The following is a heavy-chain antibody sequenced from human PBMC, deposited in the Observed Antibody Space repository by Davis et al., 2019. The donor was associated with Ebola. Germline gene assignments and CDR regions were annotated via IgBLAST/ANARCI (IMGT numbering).Heavy chain of an antibody. CDR2: ISYDGSNE. CDR3: AKGRTGSCYSALDY. V-gene: IGHV3-30-3*01. CDR1: GFTFSGYA. Sequence: GGSLRLSCTASGFTFSGYAMHWVRQAPGKGLEWVAVISYDGSNEYYADSVKGRFTISRDSSKNTLYLQVNSLRAEDTAVYYCAKGRTGSCYSALDYWGQGTLVAVSS. J-gene: IGHJ4*02. D-gene: IGHD2-15*01.